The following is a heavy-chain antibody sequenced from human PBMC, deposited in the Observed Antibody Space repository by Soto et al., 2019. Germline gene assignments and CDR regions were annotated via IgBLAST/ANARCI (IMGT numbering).Heavy chain of an antibody. Sequence: VQLVESGGGLVQPGGSLRLSCAASGFIFSDHYMDWVRQAPGKGLEGVGRIKNKANRYTTEYAASVKGRFTISRDDSKNSLYLQMNSLKTEDTAVYYCTRISLVGATGGRYFDYWGQGTLLTVSS. CDR3: TRISLVGATGGRYFDY. V-gene: IGHV3-72*01. CDR1: GFIFSDHY. CDR2: IKNKANRYTT. J-gene: IGHJ4*02. D-gene: IGHD1-26*01.